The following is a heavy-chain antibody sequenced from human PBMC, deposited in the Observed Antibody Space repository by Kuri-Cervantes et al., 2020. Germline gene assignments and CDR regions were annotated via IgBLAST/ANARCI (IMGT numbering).Heavy chain of an antibody. CDR2: IYYSGST. J-gene: IGHJ3*02. V-gene: IGHV4-30-4*02. Sequence: SETLSLTCTVSGGSISSGDYYWSWIRQPPGKGLEWIGYIYYSGSTYYNPSLKSRVTISVDTSKNQFSLKLSSVTAAGTAVYYCARDSLSCAFDIWGQGTMVTVSS. CDR3: ARDSLSCAFDI. CDR1: GGSISSGDYY.